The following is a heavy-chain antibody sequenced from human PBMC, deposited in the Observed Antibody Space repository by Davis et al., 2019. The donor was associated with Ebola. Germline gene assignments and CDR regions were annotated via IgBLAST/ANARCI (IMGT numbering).Heavy chain of an antibody. D-gene: IGHD2-2*02. Sequence: SETLSLTCAVYGGSFSGYYWSWIRQPPGKGLEWIGYIYYSGSTYYNPSLKSRVTISVDTSKNQFSLKLSSVTAADTAVYYCARGGIVVVPAAILDYYYGMDVWGQGTTVTVSS. J-gene: IGHJ6*02. CDR1: GGSFSGYY. V-gene: IGHV4-34*09. CDR2: IYYSGST. CDR3: ARGGIVVVPAAILDYYYGMDV.